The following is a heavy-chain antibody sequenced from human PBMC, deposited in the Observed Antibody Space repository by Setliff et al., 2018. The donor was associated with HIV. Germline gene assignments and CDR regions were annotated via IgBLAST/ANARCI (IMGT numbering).Heavy chain of an antibody. CDR3: ARDRNLYTFWSHFYTDHDAFDI. J-gene: IGHJ3*02. CDR2: NSHSGTT. Sequence: PSETLSLTCSVSGHSISSGYYWGCIRQPPGKGLEWMGSNSHSGTTYSNPSLKSRVTISEDTSKKHFSLKLKFVTAADTAVYYCARDRNLYTFWSHFYTDHDAFDIWGQGTMVTVSS. D-gene: IGHD3-3*01. V-gene: IGHV4-38-2*02. CDR1: GHSISSGYY.